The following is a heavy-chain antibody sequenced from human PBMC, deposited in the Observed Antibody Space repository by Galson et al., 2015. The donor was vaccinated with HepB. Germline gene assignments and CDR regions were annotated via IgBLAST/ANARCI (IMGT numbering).Heavy chain of an antibody. CDR1: GFTFSSYS. Sequence: SLRLSCAASGFTFSSYSMNWVRQAPGKGLEWVSSISSSSSYIYYADSVKGRFTISRDNAKNSLYLQMNSLRAEDTAVYYCARDEETTHTIDYWGQGTLVTVSS. V-gene: IGHV3-21*01. D-gene: IGHD1-1*01. CDR2: ISSSSSYI. J-gene: IGHJ4*02. CDR3: ARDEETTHTIDY.